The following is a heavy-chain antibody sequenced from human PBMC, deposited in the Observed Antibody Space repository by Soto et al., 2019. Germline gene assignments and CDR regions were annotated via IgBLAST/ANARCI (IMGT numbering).Heavy chain of an antibody. D-gene: IGHD6-13*01. CDR1: GFTFSSYA. J-gene: IGHJ5*02. CDR2: ISYDGSNK. CDR3: ATAAARNWFDP. Sequence: QVQLVESGGGVVQPGRSLRLSCAASGFTFSSYAMHWVRQAPGKGLEWVAVISYDGSNKYYADSVKGRFTISRDNSKNTLYLQMNSLRAEDTAVYDCATAAARNWFDPWGQGTLVTVSS. V-gene: IGHV3-30-3*01.